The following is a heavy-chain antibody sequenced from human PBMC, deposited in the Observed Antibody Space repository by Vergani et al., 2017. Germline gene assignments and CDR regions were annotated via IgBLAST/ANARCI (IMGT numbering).Heavy chain of an antibody. CDR2: ISSSSSYI. CDR3: AKDRQRYCSSTSCYGDY. Sequence: EVQLVESGGGLVKPGGSLRLSCAASGFTFSSYSMNWVRQAPGKGLEWVSSISSSSSYIYYADSVKGRFTISRDNSKNTLYLQMNSLRAEDTAVYYCAKDRQRYCSSTSCYGDYWGQGTLVTVSS. CDR1: GFTFSSYS. D-gene: IGHD2-2*01. V-gene: IGHV3-21*01. J-gene: IGHJ4*02.